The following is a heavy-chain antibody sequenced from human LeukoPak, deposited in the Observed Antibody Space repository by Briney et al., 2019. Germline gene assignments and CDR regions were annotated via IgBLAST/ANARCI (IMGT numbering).Heavy chain of an antibody. D-gene: IGHD3-22*01. J-gene: IGHJ4*02. CDR3: ARVRPMIVQVDY. V-gene: IGHV1-18*01. CDR1: GYTFATYC. Sequence: ASAKVSCKASGYTFATYCISWVRQAPGQGLEWMGWINLYNGNTHYAQKLQGRVTLTTDTSTSTAYMELRSLRSDDTAVYYCARVRPMIVQVDYWGQGTLVTVSS. CDR2: INLYNGNT.